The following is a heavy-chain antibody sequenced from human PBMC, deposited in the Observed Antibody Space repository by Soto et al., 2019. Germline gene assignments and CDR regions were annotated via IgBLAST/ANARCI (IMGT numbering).Heavy chain of an antibody. D-gene: IGHD3-16*01. CDR3: ARDLEALIDMITFGGISP. J-gene: IGHJ5*02. CDR2: IWYDGSNK. CDR1: GFTFSSYG. V-gene: IGHV3-33*01. Sequence: GGSLRLSCAASGFTFSSYGMHWVRQAPGKGLEWVAVIWYDGSNKYYADSVKGRFTISRDNSKNTLYLQMNSLRAEDMAVYYCARDLEALIDMITFGGISPWGQGTLVTVSS.